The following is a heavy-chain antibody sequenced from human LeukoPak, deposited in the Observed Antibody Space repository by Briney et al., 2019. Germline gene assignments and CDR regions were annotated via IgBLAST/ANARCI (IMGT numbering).Heavy chain of an antibody. CDR3: ASVPAAKEYFQH. CDR2: INHSGST. V-gene: IGHV4-34*01. CDR1: GGSFSGYY. Sequence: SETLSLSCAVYGGSFSGYYWSWIRQPPGKGLEWIGEINHSGSTNYNPSLKSRVTISVDTSKNQFSLKLSSVTAADTAVYYCASVPAAKEYFQHWGQGTLVTVSS. J-gene: IGHJ1*01. D-gene: IGHD2-2*01.